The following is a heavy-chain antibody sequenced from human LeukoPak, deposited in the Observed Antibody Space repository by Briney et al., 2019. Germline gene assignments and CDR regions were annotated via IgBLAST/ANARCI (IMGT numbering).Heavy chain of an antibody. Sequence: PRGSLRLSCAASGITFSAYAMNWVRQAPGKGPEWVSAISGSGGSTYYADSVKGRFTISRDNSKNTVYLQMNSLRAEDTAVYYCAKGDSGSYAVDYWGQGTLVTVSS. CDR2: ISGSGGST. CDR3: AKGDSGSYAVDY. CDR1: GITFSAYA. D-gene: IGHD1-26*01. J-gene: IGHJ4*02. V-gene: IGHV3-23*01.